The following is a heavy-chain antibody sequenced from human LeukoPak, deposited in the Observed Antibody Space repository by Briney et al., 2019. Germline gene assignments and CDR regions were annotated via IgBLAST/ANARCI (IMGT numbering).Heavy chain of an antibody. CDR1: GFTFDDYA. CDR3: AKDTMVRGVIAYYGMDV. D-gene: IGHD3-10*01. CDR2: ISWNSGSI. V-gene: IGHV3-9*01. J-gene: IGHJ6*02. Sequence: GGSLRLSCAASGFTFDDYAIHWVRQAPGKGLEWVSGISWNSGSIGYADSVKGRFTISRDNAKNSLYLQMNSLRAEDTALYYCAKDTMVRGVIAYYGMDVWGQGTTVTVSS.